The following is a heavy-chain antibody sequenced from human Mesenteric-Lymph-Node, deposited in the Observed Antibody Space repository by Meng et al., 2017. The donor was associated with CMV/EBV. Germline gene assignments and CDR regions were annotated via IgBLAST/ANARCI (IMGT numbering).Heavy chain of an antibody. V-gene: IGHV4-59*05. CDR2: IYYSGST. J-gene: IGHJ4*02. D-gene: IGHD6-19*01. CDR3: ATRLGSSGWYTPFD. CDR1: GLTFSTYA. Sequence: GSLRLSCAASGLTFSTYAMSWVRQAPGKGLEWIGSIYYSGSTYYNPSLKSRVTISVDTSKNQFSLKLSSVTAADTAVYYCATRLGSSGWYTPFDWGQGTLVTVSS.